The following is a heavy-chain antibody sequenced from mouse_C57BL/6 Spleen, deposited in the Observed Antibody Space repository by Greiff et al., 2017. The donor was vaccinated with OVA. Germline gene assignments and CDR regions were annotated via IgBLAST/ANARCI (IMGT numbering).Heavy chain of an antibody. CDR2: ISDGGSYT. V-gene: IGHV5-4*01. CDR3: AREGDWDYYAMDY. CDR1: GFTFSSYA. J-gene: IGHJ4*01. D-gene: IGHD4-1*01. Sequence: EVMLVESGGGLVKPGGSLKLSCAASGFTFSSYAMSWVRQTPEKRLEWVATISDGGSYTYYPDNVKGRFTISRDNAKNNLYLQMSHLKSEDTAMYYCAREGDWDYYAMDYWGQGTSVTVSS.